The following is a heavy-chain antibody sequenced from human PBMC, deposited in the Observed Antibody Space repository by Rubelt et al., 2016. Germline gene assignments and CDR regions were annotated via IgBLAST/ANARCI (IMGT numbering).Heavy chain of an antibody. CDR2: IYYSGST. Sequence: QLQLQESGPGLVKPSETLSLTCTVSGGSISGTIYYWGWIRQPPGKGLEWIGSIYYSGSTYYNPSLKSPVTITVDTSKKQFSLKLRSVTAADTAVYYCATPMYCSGGRCYLGFDYWGQGTLVTVSS. CDR3: ATPMYCSGGRCYLGFDY. D-gene: IGHD2-15*01. CDR1: GGSISGTIYY. V-gene: IGHV4-39*01. J-gene: IGHJ4*02.